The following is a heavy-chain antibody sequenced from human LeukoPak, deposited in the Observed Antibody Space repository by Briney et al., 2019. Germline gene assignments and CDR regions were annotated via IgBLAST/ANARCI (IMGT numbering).Heavy chain of an antibody. CDR3: ARDRSPGGGATHFDN. D-gene: IGHD1-26*01. CDR2: INSDGSTR. Sequence: PGGSLRLSCVASGFTFISYWMHWVRQAPGKGLVWVSRINSDGSTRSYADSVKGRFTISRDNAKNSLYLQMNSLRAEDTAVYYCARDRSPGGGATHFDNWGQGTLVTVSS. CDR1: GFTFISYW. V-gene: IGHV3-74*01. J-gene: IGHJ4*02.